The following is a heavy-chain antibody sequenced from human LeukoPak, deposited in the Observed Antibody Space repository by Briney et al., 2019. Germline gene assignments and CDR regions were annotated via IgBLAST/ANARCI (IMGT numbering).Heavy chain of an antibody. CDR3: VWSGYYLANWFDP. Sequence: GRSLRLSCAASGFTFSSYGMHWVRQAPGKGLEWVAVISYDGSNKYYADSVKGRFTISRDNSKNTLYLQMNSLRAEDTAVYYCVWSGYYLANWFDPWGQGPLVTVSS. J-gene: IGHJ5*02. CDR1: GFTFSSYG. CDR2: ISYDGSNK. D-gene: IGHD3-3*01. V-gene: IGHV3-30*03.